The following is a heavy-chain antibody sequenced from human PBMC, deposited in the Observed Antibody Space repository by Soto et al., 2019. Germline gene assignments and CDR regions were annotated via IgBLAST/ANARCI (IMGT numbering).Heavy chain of an antibody. Sequence: PSETLSLTCAVYGGSFSGYYWSWIRQPPGKGLEWIGEINHSGSTNYNPSLKSRVTISVDTSKNQFSLKLSSVTAADTAVYYCARGSMVRGVRYGSNRHYGMDVWGQGTTVTVSS. V-gene: IGHV4-34*01. D-gene: IGHD3-10*01. CDR3: ARGSMVRGVRYGSNRHYGMDV. CDR2: INHSGST. CDR1: GGSFSGYY. J-gene: IGHJ6*02.